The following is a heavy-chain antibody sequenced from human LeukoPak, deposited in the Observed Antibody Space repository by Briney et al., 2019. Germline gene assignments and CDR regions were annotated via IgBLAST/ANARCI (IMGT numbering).Heavy chain of an antibody. V-gene: IGHV4-39*01. D-gene: IGHD5-12*01. J-gene: IGHJ4*02. CDR1: GGSISCSNYF. CDR2: VYYSGTT. Sequence: SETLSLTCSVSGGSISCSNYFWGGIRQPPGKGLEGLGTVYYSGTTYYNRSLTSPVTIPVETSKTHSSLKLSSVPAADTAVYLCARHVKSIVTTEFDYWGQGTLVTVSS. CDR3: ARHVKSIVTTEFDY.